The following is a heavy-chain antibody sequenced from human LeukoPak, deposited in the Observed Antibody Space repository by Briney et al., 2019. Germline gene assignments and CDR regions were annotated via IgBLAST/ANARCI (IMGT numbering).Heavy chain of an antibody. CDR1: GYTFTGYY. CDR2: INPNSGGT. Sequence: ASVKVSCKASGYTFTGYYMHWVRQAPGQGLEWMGWINPNSGGTNYAQKFQGRVTMTRDTSISTAYMELSRLRSDDTAVYYCARADGDVLRFLEWLSQLDYWGQGTLVTVSS. J-gene: IGHJ4*02. V-gene: IGHV1-2*02. D-gene: IGHD3-3*01. CDR3: ARADGDVLRFLEWLSQLDY.